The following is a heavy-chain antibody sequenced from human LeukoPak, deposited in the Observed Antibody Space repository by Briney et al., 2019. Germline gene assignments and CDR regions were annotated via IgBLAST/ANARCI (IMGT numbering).Heavy chain of an antibody. CDR2: FDPEDGET. CDR3: ASFPLRSGRINKIDY. D-gene: IGHD3-3*01. J-gene: IGHJ4*02. Sequence: ASVKVSCKVSGYTLTELSMHWVRQAPGKGLEWMGGFDPEDGETIYAQKFQGRVTMTEDTSTDTAYMELSSLRSEDTAVYYCASFPLRSGRINKIDYWGQGTLVTVSS. V-gene: IGHV1-24*01. CDR1: GYTLTELS.